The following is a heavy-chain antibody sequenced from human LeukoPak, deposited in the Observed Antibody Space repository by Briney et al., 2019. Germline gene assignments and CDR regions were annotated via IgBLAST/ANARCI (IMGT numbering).Heavy chain of an antibody. CDR3: ARDRRERGFREFHYYYYYMDV. V-gene: IGHV3-53*01. Sequence: GGSLRLSCAASGFTVSSNYMSWVRHAPGKGLELVSVIYSGGSTYYADSVKGRFTISRDNSKNTLYLQMNNLRAEDTAVYYCARDRRERGFREFHYYYYYMDVWGKGTTVTVSS. CDR2: IYSGGST. J-gene: IGHJ6*03. CDR1: GFTVSSNY. D-gene: IGHD3-10*01.